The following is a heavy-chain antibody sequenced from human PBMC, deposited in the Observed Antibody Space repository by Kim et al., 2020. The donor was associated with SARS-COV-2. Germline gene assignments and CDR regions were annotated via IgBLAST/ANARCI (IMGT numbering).Heavy chain of an antibody. CDR1: GDSISGHY. V-gene: IGHV4-59*11. J-gene: IGHJ4*02. CDR3: ARVGSLAAPFDS. CDR2: VSMFYSGST. D-gene: IGHD6-13*01. Sequence: SETLSLTCTVSGDSISGHYWSWIRQPPGKGLEWIGSVSMFYSGSTDYNPSLKSRVTISLDASKTQLSLRLSSVTAADTAVYYCARVGSLAAPFDSWGQGTLVTVSS.